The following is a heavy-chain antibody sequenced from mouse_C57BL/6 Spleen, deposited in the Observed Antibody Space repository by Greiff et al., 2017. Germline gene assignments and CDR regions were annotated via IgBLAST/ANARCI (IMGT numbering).Heavy chain of an antibody. D-gene: IGHD1-1*01. CDR3: ARERYYGYAMDY. Sequence: ESGPGLVKPSQSLSLTCSVTGYSITSGYYWNWIRQFPGNKLEWMGYISYDGSNNYNPSLKNRISITRDTSKNQFFLKLNSVTTEDTATYYCARERYYGYAMDYWGQGTSVTVSS. V-gene: IGHV3-6*01. CDR1: GYSITSGYY. CDR2: ISYDGSN. J-gene: IGHJ4*01.